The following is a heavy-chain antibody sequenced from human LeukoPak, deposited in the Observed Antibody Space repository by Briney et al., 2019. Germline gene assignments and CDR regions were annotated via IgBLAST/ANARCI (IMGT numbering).Heavy chain of an antibody. Sequence: PGGSLRLSCAASGFTFSTFAMIWVRQPPGKGLEWVSSIFPSGGEIHYADSVRGRFTISRDNSKSTLSLQMNSLRAEDTAVYYCAREYYYDSSGYYRDYWGQGTLVTVSS. CDR3: AREYYYDSSGYYRDY. D-gene: IGHD3-22*01. CDR2: IFPSGGEI. CDR1: GFTFSTFA. J-gene: IGHJ4*02. V-gene: IGHV3-23*01.